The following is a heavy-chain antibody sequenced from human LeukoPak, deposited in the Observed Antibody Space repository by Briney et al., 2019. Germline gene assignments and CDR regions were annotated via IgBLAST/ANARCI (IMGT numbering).Heavy chain of an antibody. CDR3: AKDYDPYSYGPTSEKPFFDY. CDR1: GFTFSSYA. CDR2: ISGSGGST. V-gene: IGHV3-23*01. D-gene: IGHD5-18*01. Sequence: GGSLRLSCAASGFTFSSYAMSWVRQAPGKGLEWVSAISGSGGSTYYADSVKGRFTISRDNSKNTLYLQMNSLRAEDTAVYYCAKDYDPYSYGPTSEKPFFDYWGQGTLVTVSS. J-gene: IGHJ4*02.